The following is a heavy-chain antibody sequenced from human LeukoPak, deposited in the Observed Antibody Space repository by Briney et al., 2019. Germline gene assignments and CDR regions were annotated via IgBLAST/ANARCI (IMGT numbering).Heavy chain of an antibody. CDR2: IIPIFGIA. CDR3: ARPMPDSGSPTHFDY. CDR1: GGTFSSYA. D-gene: IGHD1-26*01. V-gene: IGHV1-69*04. Sequence: SVTVSCKASGGTFSSYAISWVRQAPGQGLEWMGRIIPIFGIANYAQKFQGRVTITADKSTSTAYMELSSLRSEDTAVYYCARPMPDSGSPTHFDYWGQGTLVTVSS. J-gene: IGHJ4*02.